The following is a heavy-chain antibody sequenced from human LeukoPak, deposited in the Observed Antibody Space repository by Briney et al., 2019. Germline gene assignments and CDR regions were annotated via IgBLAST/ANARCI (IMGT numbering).Heavy chain of an antibody. J-gene: IGHJ4*02. D-gene: IGHD5-18*01. V-gene: IGHV3-7*01. CDR1: GFTFSSYW. Sequence: GGSLRLSCAASGFTFSSYWMTWLRQAPGKGLEWVANIKQDGSEKYYVDSVKGRFTIPRDIAKNSLYLQMNSLRAEDTAVYYCARDTGGGYSCYDCWGQGTLVTVSS. CDR2: IKQDGSEK. CDR3: ARDTGGGYSCYDC.